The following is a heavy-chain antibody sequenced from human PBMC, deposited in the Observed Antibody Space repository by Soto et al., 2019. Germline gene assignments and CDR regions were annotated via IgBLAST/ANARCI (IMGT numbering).Heavy chain of an antibody. J-gene: IGHJ4*02. CDR1: VFTFSNHG. V-gene: IGHV3-33*01. CDR2: IWYDGSKK. D-gene: IGHD6-19*01. Sequence: GGSLRLSCAASVFTFSNHGMHWVRQAPGKGLEWVAVIWYDGSKKYYADSVKGRFTISRDDSKNTLYLQMNSLRAEDTAVYYCARDPYSSFDYWGQGTLVTVSS. CDR3: ARDPYSSFDY.